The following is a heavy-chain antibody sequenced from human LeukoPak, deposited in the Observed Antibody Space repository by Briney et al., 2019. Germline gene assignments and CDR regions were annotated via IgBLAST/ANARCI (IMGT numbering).Heavy chain of an antibody. CDR1: GFTFSSYA. V-gene: IGHV3-23*01. D-gene: IGHD2-21*01. CDR3: AKALIPDYYFDY. J-gene: IGHJ4*02. Sequence: GGALRLSCAASGFTFSSYAMSWGRQAPGEGLEWVSAISGSGGSTYYADSVKGRFTISRDNSKNTLYLQMNSLRAEDTAVYYCAKALIPDYYFDYWGQGTLVTVSS. CDR2: ISGSGGST.